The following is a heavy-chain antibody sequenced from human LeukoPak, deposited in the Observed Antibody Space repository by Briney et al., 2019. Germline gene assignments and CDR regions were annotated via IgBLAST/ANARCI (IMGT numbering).Heavy chain of an antibody. Sequence: GGSLRLSCAASGFTFSSYEMSWVRQAPGKGLEWVSYISSGSSTIYYADSVKGRFTISGDNAKNSLYLQMNSLRAEDTAVYYCARDLTSSSATIDYWGQGTLVTVSS. CDR2: ISSGSSTI. J-gene: IGHJ4*02. CDR3: ARDLTSSSATIDY. V-gene: IGHV3-48*03. CDR1: GFTFSSYE. D-gene: IGHD5-12*01.